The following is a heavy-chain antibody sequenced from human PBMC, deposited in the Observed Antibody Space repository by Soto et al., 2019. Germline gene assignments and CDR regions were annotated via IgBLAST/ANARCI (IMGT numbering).Heavy chain of an antibody. V-gene: IGHV1-3*01. CDR3: ARAEDYDSSGYYYLYFQH. CDR1: GYTFTSYA. Sequence: GASVKVSCKASGYTFTSYAMHWVRQAPGQRLEWMGWINAGNGNTKYSQKFQGRVTITRDTSASTAYMELSSLRSEDTAVYYCARAEDYDSSGYYYLYFQHWGQGTLVTAPQ. CDR2: INAGNGNT. D-gene: IGHD3-22*01. J-gene: IGHJ1*01.